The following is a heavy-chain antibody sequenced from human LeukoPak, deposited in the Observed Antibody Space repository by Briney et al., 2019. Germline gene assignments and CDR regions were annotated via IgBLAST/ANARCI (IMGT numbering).Heavy chain of an antibody. CDR2: ISSSSSYI. D-gene: IGHD3-22*01. V-gene: IGHV3-21*01. CDR3: ARYSDTMIVVVTYFDY. Sequence: PGGSLRLSCAASGFTFSTYEMNWVRQAPGKGLEWVSSISSSSSYIYYADSVKGRFTISRDNAKNSLYLQMNSLRAEDTAVYYCARYSDTMIVVVTYFDYWGQGTLVTVSS. CDR1: GFTFSTYE. J-gene: IGHJ4*02.